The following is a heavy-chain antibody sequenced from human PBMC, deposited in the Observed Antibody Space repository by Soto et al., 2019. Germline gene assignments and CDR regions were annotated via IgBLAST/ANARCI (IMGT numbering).Heavy chain of an antibody. CDR3: ARGSYSVGTANHDAFDL. Sequence: ASVKVSCKASGYTFTGYYMHWVRQAPGQGLEWMGWINPNSGGTNYAQKFQGWVTMTRDTSISTAYMELSRLRSDDTAVYYCARGSYSVGTANHDAFDLWGQGTMVTVSS. V-gene: IGHV1-2*04. CDR1: GYTFTGYY. CDR2: INPNSGGT. J-gene: IGHJ3*01. D-gene: IGHD1-7*01.